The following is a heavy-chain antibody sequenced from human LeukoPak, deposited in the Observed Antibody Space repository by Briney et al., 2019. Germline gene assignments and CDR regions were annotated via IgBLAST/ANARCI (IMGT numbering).Heavy chain of an antibody. D-gene: IGHD1-26*01. CDR3: ARATNFYSYYGMDV. V-gene: IGHV1-46*01. J-gene: IGHJ6*02. CDR2: INPSSGAT. Sequence: GSVTVSCKASGYTFTSYYIHWVRQAPGQGLEWMGIINPSSGATNYAQKFQDRVTMTRDTSTSTVYMELSSQTSEDTAVYYCARATNFYSYYGMDVWGQGTPVTVSS. CDR1: GYTFTSYY.